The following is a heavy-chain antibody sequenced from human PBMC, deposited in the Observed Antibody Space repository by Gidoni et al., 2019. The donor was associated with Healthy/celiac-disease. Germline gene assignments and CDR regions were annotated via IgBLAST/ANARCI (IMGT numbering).Heavy chain of an antibody. D-gene: IGHD6-6*01. J-gene: IGHJ4*02. CDR3: ARSLEQLEGFDDY. V-gene: IGHV4-61*02. CDR2: IYTSGST. Sequence: QVQLQESGPGLVKPSQTLSLTCTVSGGSISSGSYYWSWIRQPAGKGLEWIGRIYTSGSTNYNPSLKSRVTISVDTSKNQFSLKLSSVTAADTAVYYCARSLEQLEGFDDYWGQGTLVTVSS. CDR1: GGSISSGSYY.